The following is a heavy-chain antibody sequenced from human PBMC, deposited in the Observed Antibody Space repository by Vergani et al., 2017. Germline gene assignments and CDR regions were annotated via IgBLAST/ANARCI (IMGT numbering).Heavy chain of an antibody. CDR2: ISAYNGNT. CDR1: GYTFTSYG. Sequence: QVQLVQSGAEVKKPGASVKVSCKASGYTFTSYGISWVRQAPGQGLEWMGWISAYNGNTNYDQKLQGRVTITTDTSTSTAYMELRSLRSYDTAVYYCAIDLADIVVVPAAMDYYYYMDVWGKGTTVTVSS. V-gene: IGHV1-18*01. CDR3: AIDLADIVVVPAAMDYYYYMDV. J-gene: IGHJ6*03. D-gene: IGHD2-2*01.